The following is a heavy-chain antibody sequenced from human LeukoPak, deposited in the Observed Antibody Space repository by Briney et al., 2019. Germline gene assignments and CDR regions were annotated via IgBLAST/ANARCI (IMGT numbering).Heavy chain of an antibody. D-gene: IGHD3-22*01. Sequence: ASVKVSCKVSGYTLTELSMHWVRQAPGKGLEWMGGFDPEDGETIYAQKFQGRVTMTEDTSTDTAYMELSSLRSEDTAAYYCASHAMGYYDSSDNWFDPWGQGTLVTVSS. CDR1: GYTLTELS. CDR2: FDPEDGET. V-gene: IGHV1-24*01. CDR3: ASHAMGYYDSSDNWFDP. J-gene: IGHJ5*02.